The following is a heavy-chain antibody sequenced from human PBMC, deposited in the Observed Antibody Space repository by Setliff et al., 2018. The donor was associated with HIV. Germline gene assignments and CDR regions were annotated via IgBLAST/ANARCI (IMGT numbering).Heavy chain of an antibody. CDR2: VIPILGIA. V-gene: IGHV1-69*04. J-gene: IGHJ6*02. Sequence: GASVKVSCKASGGTFSSYTISWVRQAPGQGLEWMGRVIPILGIANNAQKFQGRVTMTADKSTSTAYMELSSLRSDDTAVYYCARDHCSSSGCYEYSYYGMDVWGQGTTVTVSS. CDR3: ARDHCSSSGCYEYSYYGMDV. CDR1: GGTFSSYT. D-gene: IGHD2-2*01.